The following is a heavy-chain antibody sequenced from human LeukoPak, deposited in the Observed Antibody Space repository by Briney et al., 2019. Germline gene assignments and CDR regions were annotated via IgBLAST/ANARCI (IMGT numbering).Heavy chain of an antibody. CDR1: GFTFSSYG. CDR2: ISYDGSNK. V-gene: IGHV3-30*18. J-gene: IGHJ5*02. Sequence: GGSLRLSCAASGFTFSSYGMHWVRQAPGKGLEWVAVISYDGSNKYYEDSVKGRFTISRDNSKNTLYLQMNSLRAEDTAVYYCAKGLGSSWINWFDPWGQGTLVTVSS. D-gene: IGHD6-13*01. CDR3: AKGLGSSWINWFDP.